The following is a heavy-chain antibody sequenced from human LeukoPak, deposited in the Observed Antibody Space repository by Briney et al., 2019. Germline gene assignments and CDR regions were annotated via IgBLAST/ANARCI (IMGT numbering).Heavy chain of an antibody. D-gene: IGHD3-9*01. CDR1: GYTFTGYY. Sequence: ASVKVSCKASGYTFTGYYMHWVRQAPGQGLEWMGWINPNSGGTNYAQKFQGRVTMTRDTSISTAYMELSRLRSEDTAVYYCARGIRYYDILTGHVKGHDNSYYYYMDVWGQGTAVTISS. V-gene: IGHV1-2*02. CDR3: ARGIRYYDILTGHVKGHDNSYYYYMDV. CDR2: INPNSGGT. J-gene: IGHJ6*03.